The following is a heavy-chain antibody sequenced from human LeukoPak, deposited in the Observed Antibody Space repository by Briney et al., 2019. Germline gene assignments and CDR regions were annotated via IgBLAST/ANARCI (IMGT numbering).Heavy chain of an antibody. CDR2: INHSGST. D-gene: IGHD3-22*01. CDR1: GGSFSGYY. J-gene: IGHJ4*02. CDR3: ARGQQYYHDSSGYWVFDY. Sequence: SETLSLTCAVYGGSFSGYYWNWIRQPPGKGLEWIGEINHSGSTNYNPSLKSRVTISVDTSKNQFSLKLSSVTAADTAVYSCARGQQYYHDSSGYWVFDYWGQGILVTVSS. V-gene: IGHV4-34*01.